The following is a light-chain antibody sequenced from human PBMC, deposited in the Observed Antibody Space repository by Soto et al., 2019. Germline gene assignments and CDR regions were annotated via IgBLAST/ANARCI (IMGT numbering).Light chain of an antibody. CDR2: GVT. CDR1: SSDVGAYNY. CDR3: LSHTTRRIYV. V-gene: IGLV2-14*01. J-gene: IGLJ1*01. Sequence: QSALAQPASVSGSPGQSITISCTGTSSDVGAYNYVSWYQQHPGEAPKLIIYGVTNRPSGVSYRFSGSKSDYTASLTISGLQTEDEADYYCLSHTTRRIYVFGPGTKVTVL.